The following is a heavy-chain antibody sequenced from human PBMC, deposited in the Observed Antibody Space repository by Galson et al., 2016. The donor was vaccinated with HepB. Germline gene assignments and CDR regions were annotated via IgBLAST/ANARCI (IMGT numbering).Heavy chain of an antibody. J-gene: IGHJ4*02. CDR3: ARVEGSTIFGVVITPYYFDY. D-gene: IGHD3-3*01. CDR1: GYSFTSYG. Sequence: SVKVSCKASGYSFTSYGISWVRQAPGQGLEWMGWISVYDANTNYAHKLQGRVTMNTDTSTSTAYMELRSLRSDDRAVYYCARVEGSTIFGVVITPYYFDYWGQGTPVTVSS. V-gene: IGHV1-18*01. CDR2: ISVYDANT.